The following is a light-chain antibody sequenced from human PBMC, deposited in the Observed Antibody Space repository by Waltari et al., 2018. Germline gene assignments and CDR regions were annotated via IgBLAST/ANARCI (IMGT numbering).Light chain of an antibody. V-gene: IGKV3-15*01. CDR1: QSISTN. CDR2: GAS. Sequence: EKVMTQSPATLSVSPGERATLSCRASQSISTNLAWYQQKPGQAPRLLISGASTRATGIPARFSGSGSGTEFTLSISSLQSEDVAIYYCQQYNNWPRTFGQGTKVEIK. J-gene: IGKJ1*01. CDR3: QQYNNWPRT.